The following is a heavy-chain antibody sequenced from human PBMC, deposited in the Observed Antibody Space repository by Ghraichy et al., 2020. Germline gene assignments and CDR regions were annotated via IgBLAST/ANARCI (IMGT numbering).Heavy chain of an antibody. CDR2: INHSGST. CDR3: ARDDSSGIPYY. J-gene: IGHJ4*02. CDR1: GGSFSGYY. V-gene: IGHV4-34*01. D-gene: IGHD3-22*01. Sequence: LSLTCAVYGGSFSGYYWSWIRQPPGKGLEWIGEINHSGSTNYNPSLKSRVTISVDTSKNQFSLKLSSVTAADTAVYYCARDDSSGIPYYWGQGTLVTVSS.